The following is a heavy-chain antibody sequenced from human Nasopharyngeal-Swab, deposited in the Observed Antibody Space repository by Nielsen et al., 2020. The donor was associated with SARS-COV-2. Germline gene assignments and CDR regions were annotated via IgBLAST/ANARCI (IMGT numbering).Heavy chain of an antibody. Sequence: GGSLRLSRAASGFTFSSYSMNWVRQAPGKGLEWVSYISSSSSTIYYADSVRGRFTISRDNAKNSLYLQMNSLRDEDTAVYYCARGNYDSSGYYSRGAFDIWGQGTMVTVSS. CDR1: GFTFSSYS. CDR2: ISSSSSTI. D-gene: IGHD3-22*01. V-gene: IGHV3-48*02. CDR3: ARGNYDSSGYYSRGAFDI. J-gene: IGHJ3*02.